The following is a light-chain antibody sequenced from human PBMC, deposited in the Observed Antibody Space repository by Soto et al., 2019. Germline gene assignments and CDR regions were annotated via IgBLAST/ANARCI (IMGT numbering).Light chain of an antibody. Sequence: DLPMTQSPSSLSASVGDRVTITCRASQSISSYLNWYQQKPGKAPKLLIYAASSLQSGVPSRFSGSGSGTDFTLTISSLQPEDFATYYCQHGRTFGQGTKVEIK. CDR3: QHGRT. J-gene: IGKJ1*01. CDR2: AAS. CDR1: QSISSY. V-gene: IGKV1-39*01.